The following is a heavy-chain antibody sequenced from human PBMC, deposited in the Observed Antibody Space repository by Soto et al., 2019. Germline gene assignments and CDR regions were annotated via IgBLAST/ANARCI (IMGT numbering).Heavy chain of an antibody. V-gene: IGHV3-21*01. D-gene: IGHD3-3*01. CDR3: ARDLGFLEWSIYYYYYYGMDV. Sequence: TGGSLRLSCAASGFTFSSYSMNWVRQAPGKGLEWVSSISSSSSYIYYADSVKGRFTISRDNAKNSLYLQMNSLRAEDTAVYYCARDLGFLEWSIYYYYYYGMDVWGQGTTVTVSS. J-gene: IGHJ6*02. CDR1: GFTFSSYS. CDR2: ISSSSSYI.